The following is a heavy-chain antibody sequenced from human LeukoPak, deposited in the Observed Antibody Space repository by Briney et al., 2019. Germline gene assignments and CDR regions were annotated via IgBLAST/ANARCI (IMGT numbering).Heavy chain of an antibody. J-gene: IGHJ4*02. CDR2: ILTSGST. CDR1: GGSISSYY. V-gene: IGHV4-4*07. D-gene: IGHD6-19*01. Sequence: PSETLSLTCTVSGGSISSYYWSWIRQPAGKGLEWIGRILTSGSTNYNPSHKSRATMSVDTSKNQFSLKLSSVTAADMAVYYCAATVAGSKHFDYWGQGSLVTVSS. CDR3: AATVAGSKHFDY.